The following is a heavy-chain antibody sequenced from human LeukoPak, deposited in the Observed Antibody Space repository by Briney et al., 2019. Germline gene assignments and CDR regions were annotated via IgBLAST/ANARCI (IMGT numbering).Heavy chain of an antibody. D-gene: IGHD1-26*01. CDR1: GFTFSSYW. Sequence: EGSLRLSCVVSGFTFSSYWMNWVRQAPGKGLEWVASIKQDGSEKKYVDSVKGRFTISRDNAKNSLYLQMNSLRAEDTALYYCARDDARWEVPSDYWGQGSLVTVSS. CDR2: IKQDGSEK. J-gene: IGHJ4*02. CDR3: ARDDARWEVPSDY. V-gene: IGHV3-7*01.